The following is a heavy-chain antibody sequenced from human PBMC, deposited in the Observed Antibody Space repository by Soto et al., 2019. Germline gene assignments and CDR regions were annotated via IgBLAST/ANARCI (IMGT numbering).Heavy chain of an antibody. D-gene: IGHD6-6*01. CDR3: ARDSRPYSSSSRYYFDY. CDR1: GYTFTSYA. J-gene: IGHJ4*02. V-gene: IGHV1-3*01. Sequence: GASVKVSCKASGYTFTSYAMHWVRQAPGQRFEWMGWINAGNGNTKYSQKFQGRVTITRDTSASTAYMELSSLRSEDTAVYYCARDSRPYSSSSRYYFDYWGQGTLVTVSS. CDR2: INAGNGNT.